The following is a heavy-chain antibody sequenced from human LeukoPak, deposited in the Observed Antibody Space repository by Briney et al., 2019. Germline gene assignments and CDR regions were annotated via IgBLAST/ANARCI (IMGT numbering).Heavy chain of an antibody. J-gene: IGHJ4*02. V-gene: IGHV5-51*01. CDR3: ARLFLGIVGATDY. CDR1: GYSFTSYW. CDR2: IYPGDSDT. D-gene: IGHD1-26*01. Sequence: GESLKIYCKGSGYSFTSYWIGWVRQMPGKGLERMGIIYPGDSDTRYSPSFQGQVTISADRSISTAYLQWSSLKASDTAMYYCARLFLGIVGATDYWGQGTLVTVSS.